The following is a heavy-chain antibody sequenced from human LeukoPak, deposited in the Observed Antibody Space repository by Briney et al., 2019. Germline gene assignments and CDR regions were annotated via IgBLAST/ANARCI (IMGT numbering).Heavy chain of an antibody. J-gene: IGHJ4*02. V-gene: IGHV3-48*02. CDR2: ISTGSSTT. CDR3: ARVAAGYSVNYFDY. Sequence: PGGSLRLSCVASGFIFRNYAMNWVRQAPGKGLEWVSYISTGSSTTYYADSVKGRFTISRDNVENSLYLQMNSLRDEDTAVYYCARVAAGYSVNYFDYWGQGTLVTVSS. D-gene: IGHD4-23*01. CDR1: GFIFRNYA.